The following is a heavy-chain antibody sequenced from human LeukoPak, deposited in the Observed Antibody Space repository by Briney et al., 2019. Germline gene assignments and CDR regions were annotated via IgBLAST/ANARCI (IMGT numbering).Heavy chain of an antibody. CDR1: GFIFSSYG. J-gene: IGHJ4*02. D-gene: IGHD2-21*02. CDR3: ARDGCGGDCYLADY. Sequence: GRSLRLSCAASGFIFSSYGMHWVRQAPGKGLEWVAVIWFGGSKKYYADSVKGRITISRDDSKNTLYLQMNSLRAEDTAVYYCARDGCGGDCYLADYWGQGTLVTVSS. CDR2: IWFGGSKK. V-gene: IGHV3-33*01.